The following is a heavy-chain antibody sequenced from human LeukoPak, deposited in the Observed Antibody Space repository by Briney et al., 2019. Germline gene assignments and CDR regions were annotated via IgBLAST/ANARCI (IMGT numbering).Heavy chain of an antibody. CDR3: ARGGNYGDYPDYYYYMDV. CDR2: ISSSSSYI. V-gene: IGHV3-21*01. J-gene: IGHJ6*03. CDR1: GFTFSSYS. D-gene: IGHD4-17*01. Sequence: PGGSLRLSCAASGFTFSSYSMNWVRQAPGKGLEWVSSISSSSSYIYYADSVKGRFTISRDNAKSSLYLQMNSLRAEDTAVYYCARGGNYGDYPDYYYYMDVWGKGTTVTISS.